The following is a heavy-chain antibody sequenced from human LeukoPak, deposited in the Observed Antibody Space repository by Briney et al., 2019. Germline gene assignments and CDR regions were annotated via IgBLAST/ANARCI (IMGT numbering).Heavy chain of an antibody. Sequence: KPSETLSLSCSVAGGSISSYYGSWIRQPAGKGLEWIGRIYTSGSTNYNPSLKSRVPISVDKSKNQFSLTLSSVTAADTAVYYCAREYCGGDCYSGLYNWFDGWGQGTLVTVSS. V-gene: IGHV4-4*07. CDR2: IYTSGST. J-gene: IGHJ5*01. D-gene: IGHD2-21*02. CDR3: AREYCGGDCYSGLYNWFDG. CDR1: GGSISSYY.